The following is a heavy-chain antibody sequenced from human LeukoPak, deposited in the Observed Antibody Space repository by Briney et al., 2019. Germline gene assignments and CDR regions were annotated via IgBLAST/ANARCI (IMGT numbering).Heavy chain of an antibody. CDR2: IYYSGST. CDR1: GGSLSSSSYY. Sequence: SETLSLTRTVSGGSLSSSSYYWGWVRQPPGKGLEWIGSIYYSGSTYYNPSLKGRVTISVDTSQNQFSLKLSSVTAADTAVYYCARTRRYFDSSGYPVWGQGTTVTVSS. CDR3: ARTRRYFDSSGYPV. D-gene: IGHD3-22*01. V-gene: IGHV4-39*01. J-gene: IGHJ6*02.